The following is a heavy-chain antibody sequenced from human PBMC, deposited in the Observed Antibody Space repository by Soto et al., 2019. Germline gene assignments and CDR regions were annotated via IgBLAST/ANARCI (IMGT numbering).Heavy chain of an antibody. J-gene: IGHJ6*03. Sequence: GGSLRLSCAASGFTFSDYYMSWIRQAPGKGLEWVSYISSSGSTIYYADSVKGRFTISRDNAKNSLYLQMNSLRAEDTAVYYCASGGLHCSGGGCYSEDYYYFYYMDVWGKGTTVTVSS. CDR1: GFTFSDYY. D-gene: IGHD2-15*01. CDR2: ISSSGSTI. V-gene: IGHV3-11*01. CDR3: ASGGLHCSGGGCYSEDYYYFYYMDV.